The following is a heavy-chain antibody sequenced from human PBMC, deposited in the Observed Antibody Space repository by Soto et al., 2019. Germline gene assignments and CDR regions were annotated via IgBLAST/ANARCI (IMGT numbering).Heavy chain of an antibody. J-gene: IGHJ4*02. CDR2: ISYDGSNK. CDR3: ARDRVGWELLMFCDY. D-gene: IGHD1-26*01. V-gene: IGHV3-30-3*01. CDR1: GFTFSSYA. Sequence: GGSLRLSCAASGFTFSSYAMHWFRQAPGKGLEWVAVISYDGSNKYYADSVKGRFTISRDNSKNTLYLQMNSPRAEDTAVYYCARDRVGWELLMFCDYWGQGTLVTVSS.